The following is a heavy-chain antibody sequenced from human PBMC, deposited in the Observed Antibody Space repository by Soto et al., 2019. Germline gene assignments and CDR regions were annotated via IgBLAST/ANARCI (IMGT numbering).Heavy chain of an antibody. J-gene: IGHJ4*02. CDR2: IYPGDSDT. V-gene: IGHV5-51*01. CDR3: ARNLADHGDYGY. CDR1: GFSITNYW. D-gene: IGHD4-17*01. Sequence: GESLKISCKGSGFSITNYWIGWVSQVPGKGLEWMGIIYPGDSDTRYSPSFQGQVTISADKSISTAYLQWSSLKASDTAMYYCARNLADHGDYGYWGQGTLVTVSS.